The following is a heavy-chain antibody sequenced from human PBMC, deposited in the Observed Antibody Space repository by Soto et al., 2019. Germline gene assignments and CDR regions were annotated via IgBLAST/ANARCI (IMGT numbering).Heavy chain of an antibody. CDR1: GYSFAAFY. Sequence: QVQLVQSGAEVKKPGASVKVSCKASGYSFAAFYMHWVRQAPGQGLEWLGIINPSGSKTSYAPKXXRXXTMTRDTTTRTVYMELSSLTADDTAVYYCVTDYGGQPRFDPWGQGTLVTVSS. D-gene: IGHD4-17*01. CDR3: VTDYGGQPRFDP. CDR2: INPSGSKT. J-gene: IGHJ5*02. V-gene: IGHV1-46*01.